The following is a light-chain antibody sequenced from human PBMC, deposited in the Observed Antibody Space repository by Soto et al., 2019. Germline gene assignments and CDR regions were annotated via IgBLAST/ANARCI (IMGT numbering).Light chain of an antibody. CDR3: QRYQYGPSQLFT. CDR1: QSVSSNS. CDR2: GAS. J-gene: IGKJ3*01. V-gene: IGKV3-20*01. Sequence: EIVLTQSPGTLSLSPGERATLSCRASQSVSSNSLAWYQQKRGQAPRLLIYGASNRATGIPERFIGSGSRTDFTLAISPLEPEDFAVYYCQRYQYGPSQLFTFGPGTKVDIK.